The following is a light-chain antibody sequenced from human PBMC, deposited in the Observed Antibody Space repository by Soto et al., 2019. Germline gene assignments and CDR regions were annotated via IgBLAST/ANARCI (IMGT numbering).Light chain of an antibody. J-gene: IGKJ5*01. CDR3: QQYGSSPIT. CDR1: QSISSN. Sequence: EIVMTESPPTLSVSPGEGATLSCRASQSISSNLAWYQQKPGQAPRLVIFDASTRATGIPDRFTGSGSGTDFTLTISRLEPEDFAVYYCQQYGSSPITFGQRARLEI. CDR2: DAS. V-gene: IGKV3-20*01.